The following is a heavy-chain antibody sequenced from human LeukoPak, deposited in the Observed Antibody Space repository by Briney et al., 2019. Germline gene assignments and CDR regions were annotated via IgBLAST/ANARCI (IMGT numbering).Heavy chain of an antibody. CDR2: IYYSGST. Sequence: SETLSLTCTVSGGSISSYYWSWIRQPPGKGLEWIGYIYYSGSTNYNPSLKSRVTISVDTSKNQFSLKLSSVTAADTAVYYCARDVHYYDSSGYYNWFDPWGQGTLVTVSS. CDR3: ARDVHYYDSSGYYNWFDP. J-gene: IGHJ5*02. CDR1: GGSISSYY. V-gene: IGHV4-59*01. D-gene: IGHD3-22*01.